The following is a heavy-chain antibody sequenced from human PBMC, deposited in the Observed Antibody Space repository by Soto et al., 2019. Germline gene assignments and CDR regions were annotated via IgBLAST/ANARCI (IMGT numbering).Heavy chain of an antibody. CDR1: GGTFSSYA. D-gene: IGHD3-10*01. V-gene: IGHV1-69*13. Sequence: GASVKVSCKASGGTFSSYAISWVRQAPGQGLEWMGGIIPIFGTANYAQKLQGRVTITADESTSTAYMELSSLRSEDTAVYYCARFRGDGYNNYYYYYGMDVWGQGTTDTVSS. J-gene: IGHJ6*02. CDR3: ARFRGDGYNNYYYYYGMDV. CDR2: IIPIFGTA.